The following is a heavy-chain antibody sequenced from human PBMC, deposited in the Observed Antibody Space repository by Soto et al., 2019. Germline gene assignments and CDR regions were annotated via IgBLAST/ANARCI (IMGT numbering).Heavy chain of an antibody. V-gene: IGHV4-31*03. Sequence: QVQLRESGPGLVKPSQTLSLTCTVSGGSINSGGYYWNWIRPHPGKGLEWVGYMYYSGSTYYNPFLRRRVIISADTSANHFSLKLSSVTAADTAVYFCARGYRQAGYSSSWVFDYWGQGTLVNVSP. CDR1: GGSINSGGYY. CDR3: ARGYRQAGYSSSWVFDY. J-gene: IGHJ4*02. D-gene: IGHD6-13*01. CDR2: MYYSGST.